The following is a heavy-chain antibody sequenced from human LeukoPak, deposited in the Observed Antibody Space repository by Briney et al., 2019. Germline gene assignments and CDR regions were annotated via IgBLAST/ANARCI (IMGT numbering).Heavy chain of an antibody. CDR3: ARDLTANIDSSY. J-gene: IGHJ4*02. Sequence: ASVKVSCKASGYIFTDNYMHWVRQTPGQGLEWIAWINPKTGATAYAQRFQGRITVTSDTSINTAYMDLSSLTSDDTAVFYCARDLTANIDSSYWGQGTLVTDSS. CDR1: GYIFTDNY. CDR2: INPKTGAT. D-gene: IGHD4-11*01. V-gene: IGHV1-2*02.